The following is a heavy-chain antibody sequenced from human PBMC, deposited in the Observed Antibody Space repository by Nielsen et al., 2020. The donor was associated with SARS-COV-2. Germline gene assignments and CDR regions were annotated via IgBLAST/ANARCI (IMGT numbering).Heavy chain of an antibody. CDR3: AKSGWIHLWANWFDP. J-gene: IGHJ5*02. CDR2: IRGSSGSI. V-gene: IGHV3-23*01. CDR1: GFTFSSYA. D-gene: IGHD5-18*01. Sequence: GESMKITCAASGFTFSSYAMSWVRQAPGKGLEWVSFIRGSSGSIYYSDSVRGRFSFSRDNFKNTLYLQMNSLRHEDTAVYYCAKSGWIHLWANWFDPWGQGTLVTVSS.